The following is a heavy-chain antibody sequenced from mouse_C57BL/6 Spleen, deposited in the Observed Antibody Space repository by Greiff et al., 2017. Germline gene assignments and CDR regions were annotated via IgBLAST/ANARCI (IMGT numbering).Heavy chain of an antibody. V-gene: IGHV1-82*01. CDR2: IYPGDGGT. CDR1: GYAFSSSW. J-gene: IGHJ2*01. D-gene: IGHD3-1*01. CDR3: AVRAYFDY. Sequence: VQLQQSGPELVKPGASVKISCKASGYAFSSSWMNWVKQRPGKGLEWIGRIYPGDGGTNYNGKFKGKATLTADKSSSTAYMQLSSLTSEDSAVYFCAVRAYFDYWGQGTTLTVSS.